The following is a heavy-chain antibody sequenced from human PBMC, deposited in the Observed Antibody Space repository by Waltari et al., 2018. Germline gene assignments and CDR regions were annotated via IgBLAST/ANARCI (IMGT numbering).Heavy chain of an antibody. CDR1: GVHVGSYA. CDR3: AKPQYSYGLNFFDY. D-gene: IGHD5-18*01. Sequence: EVQLLESGGGLVKPGGSLRLSFSAAGVHVGSYAMSWIGQAAGKGLEWVSVIYSGGSTYYADSVKGRFTISRDNSKNTLYLQMNSLRAEDTAVYYCAKPQYSYGLNFFDYWGQGTLVTVSS. J-gene: IGHJ4*02. CDR2: IYSGGST. V-gene: IGHV3-23*03.